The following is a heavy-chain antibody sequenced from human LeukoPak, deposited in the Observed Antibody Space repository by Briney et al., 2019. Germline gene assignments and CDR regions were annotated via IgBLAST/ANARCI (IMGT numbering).Heavy chain of an antibody. V-gene: IGHV3-30-3*02. Sequence: QPGRSLRLSCAASGFTFSSYAMHWVRQAPGKGLEWVAVISYDGSNKYYGDSVKGRFTISRDNSKNTLYLQMNSLRAEDTAVYYCAKTRPLDSSSWSHGDYWGQGTLVTVSS. J-gene: IGHJ4*02. CDR2: ISYDGSNK. CDR3: AKTRPLDSSSWSHGDY. D-gene: IGHD6-13*01. CDR1: GFTFSSYA.